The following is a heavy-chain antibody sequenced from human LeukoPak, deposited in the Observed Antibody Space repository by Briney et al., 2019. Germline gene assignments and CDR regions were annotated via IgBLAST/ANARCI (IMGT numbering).Heavy chain of an antibody. J-gene: IGHJ4*02. D-gene: IGHD3-22*01. CDR1: GFTLSSYA. Sequence: GGSLRLSCAASGFTLSSYAMSWVRQTPGKGLEWVSGISDSGGSTVYADSIKGRFIISRDNSKNTLYLQMNSLRAEDTAVYYCAKALMHRRHYYDSSAWYWGQGTLVTVSS. V-gene: IGHV3-23*01. CDR3: AKALMHRRHYYDSSAWY. CDR2: ISDSGGST.